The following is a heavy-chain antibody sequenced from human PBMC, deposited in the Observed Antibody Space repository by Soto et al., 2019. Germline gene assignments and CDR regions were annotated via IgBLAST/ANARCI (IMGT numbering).Heavy chain of an antibody. J-gene: IGHJ4*02. CDR3: AKEPFGCAGGVTDLIDY. V-gene: IGHV3-30*18. D-gene: IGHD3-16*01. CDR2: ISYDGSNN. CDR1: GFTFSSYG. Sequence: PGGSLRLSCAAAGFTFSSYGMHWARQAPGKGLEWVAVISYDGSNNYYVDSMKGRCTIFRDNSKNRLHLQMNSLRAEDTAIYSVAKEPFGCAGGVTDLIDYWGQGT.